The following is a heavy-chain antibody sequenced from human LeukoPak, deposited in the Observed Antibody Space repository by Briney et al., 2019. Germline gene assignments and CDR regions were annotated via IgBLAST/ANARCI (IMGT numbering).Heavy chain of an antibody. D-gene: IGHD1-26*01. V-gene: IGHV1-2*02. Sequence: GASVKVSCKATGYTFTGYYMHWVRQPPGQGLEWMGWINPNSGGTNYAKQFQGRVTITRDTSISTAYMELSRLRYDDTAEYYGARGATNTPNDDWGQGTLVTVSS. CDR3: ARGATNTPNDD. CDR1: GYTFTGYY. CDR2: INPNSGGT. J-gene: IGHJ4*02.